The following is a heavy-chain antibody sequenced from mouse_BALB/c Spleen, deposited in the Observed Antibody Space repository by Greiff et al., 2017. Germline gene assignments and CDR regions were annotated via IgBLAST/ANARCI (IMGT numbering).Heavy chain of an antibody. CDR2: IYPGNVNT. V-gene: IGHV1S56*01. D-gene: IGHD2-14*01. CDR1: AYPFPTSF. Sequence: RLQRSDPGLLNPGPSGGISSKASAYPFPTSFIHWVKQRPGQGLEWIGWIYPGNVNTKYNEKFKGKATLTADKSSSTAYMQLSSLTSEDSAVYFCAREVRNAMDYWGQGTSVTVSS. CDR3: AREVRNAMDY. J-gene: IGHJ4*01.